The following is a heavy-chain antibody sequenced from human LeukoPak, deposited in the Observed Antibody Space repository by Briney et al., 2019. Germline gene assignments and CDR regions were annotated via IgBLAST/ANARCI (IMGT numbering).Heavy chain of an antibody. V-gene: IGHV1-2*02. D-gene: IGHD6-13*01. CDR1: GYTFTGYY. CDR2: INPNSGGT. CDR3: ARASSSNWYGAALYYFDY. Sequence: GASVKVSCKASGYTFTGYYMHWVRQAPGQGLEWMGWINPNSGGTNYAQKFQGRVTMTRDTSISTAYMELSRLRSDDTAVYYCARASSSNWYGAALYYFDYWGQGTLVTVSS. J-gene: IGHJ4*02.